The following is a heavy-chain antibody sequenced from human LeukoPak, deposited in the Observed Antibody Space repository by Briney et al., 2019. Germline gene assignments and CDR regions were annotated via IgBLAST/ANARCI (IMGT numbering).Heavy chain of an antibody. D-gene: IGHD2-15*01. V-gene: IGHV3-23*01. CDR1: GFTFSNYA. J-gene: IGHJ4*02. CDR2: ISGGVDRT. CDR3: ARDRRYCSGGCPGY. Sequence: GGSLRLSCAAASGFTFSNYAKNWVRQAPGKGLELVSSISGGVDRTYYADSVKGRFTVSRDNSKNTLWLQMSSLRAEDTAVYYCARDRRYCSGGCPGYWGQGTLVTVSS.